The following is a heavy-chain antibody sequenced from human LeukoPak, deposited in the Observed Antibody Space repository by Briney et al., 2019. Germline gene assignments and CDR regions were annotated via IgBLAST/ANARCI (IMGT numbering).Heavy chain of an antibody. CDR3: ARARTGFDL. CDR2: IYYTGST. V-gene: IGHV4-59*01. J-gene: IGHJ5*02. CDR1: GGSFSGYY. Sequence: ASETLSLTCAVYGGSFSGYYWSWIRQPPGKGLECIGYIYYTGSTNYNPSLKSRVTISVDTSKNQLSLKLSSVTAADSVVYYCARARTGFDLWGQGALVTVSS. D-gene: IGHD1-1*01.